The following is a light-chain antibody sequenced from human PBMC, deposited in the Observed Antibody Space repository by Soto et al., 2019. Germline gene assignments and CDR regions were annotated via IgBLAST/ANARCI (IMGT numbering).Light chain of an antibody. CDR1: QSISSY. Sequence: DVQLTQSPSSLSASVGDRVTITCRASQSISSYLNWYQQKPGKSPKLLIFATSFLRSGVPSRFSGSGSGTDFTLTISSLQPEDFATYYCQQSQTFGQGTKV. J-gene: IGKJ1*01. CDR2: ATS. CDR3: QQSQT. V-gene: IGKV1-39*01.